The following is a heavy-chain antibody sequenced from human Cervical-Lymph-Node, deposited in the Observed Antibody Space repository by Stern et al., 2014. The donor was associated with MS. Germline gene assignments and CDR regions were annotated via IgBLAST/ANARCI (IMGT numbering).Heavy chain of an antibody. D-gene: IGHD2-15*01. CDR1: GGTFNVYA. CDR2: IIPIFGTA. V-gene: IGHV1-69*01. CDR3: ARDGRHRDNYGLDV. J-gene: IGHJ6*02. Sequence: VQLVQSGAEVKKPGSSVKVSCQASGGTFNVYAINWLRQAPGQGLEWMGGIIPIFGTANYAQKFQGRVTITADESSRTSSMHLSSLRSNDTAVYYCARDGRHRDNYGLDVWGQGTTVIVSS.